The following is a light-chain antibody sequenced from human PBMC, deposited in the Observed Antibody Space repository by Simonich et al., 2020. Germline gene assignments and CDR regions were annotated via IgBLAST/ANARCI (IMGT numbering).Light chain of an antibody. CDR2: DTS. J-gene: IGKJ5*01. CDR3: QQYDNLPIT. V-gene: IGKV1-33*01. CDR1: QDISNH. Sequence: DIQMTQSPSSLSASVGDRVTITCQASQDISNHLNWYQQKPGKAPKLLIYDTSNFETGVPSRFSGSGSGTDFTFNSSSLQPEDIATFYLQQYDNLPITFGQGTRLEIK.